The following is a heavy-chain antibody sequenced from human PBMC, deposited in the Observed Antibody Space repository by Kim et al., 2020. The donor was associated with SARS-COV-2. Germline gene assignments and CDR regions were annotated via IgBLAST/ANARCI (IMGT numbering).Heavy chain of an antibody. Sequence: PPIESRVTITVETSKNQFSMKLSSVTAADTAVYCCARAGIAAAQEAFDIWGQGTMVTVSS. J-gene: IGHJ3*02. D-gene: IGHD6-13*01. V-gene: IGHV4-61*02. CDR3: ARAGIAAAQEAFDI.